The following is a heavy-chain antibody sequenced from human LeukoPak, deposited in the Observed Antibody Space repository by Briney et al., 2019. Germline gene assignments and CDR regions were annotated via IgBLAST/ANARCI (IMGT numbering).Heavy chain of an antibody. CDR3: AHLLDYGDNRLDF. Sequence: ASVKVSCKASGYTFTTYAIHWVRQAPGQRLERMGWINAADNTKYSQKFQGRVTFTRDTSASTAYMELSSLRSEDTAIYYCAHLLDYGDNRLDFWGQGTLVTVSS. V-gene: IGHV1-3*01. CDR2: INAADNT. J-gene: IGHJ4*02. CDR1: GYTFTTYA. D-gene: IGHD4-17*01.